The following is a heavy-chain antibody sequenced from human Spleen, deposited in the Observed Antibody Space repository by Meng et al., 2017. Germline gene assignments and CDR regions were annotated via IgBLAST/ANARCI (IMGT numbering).Heavy chain of an antibody. J-gene: IGHJ4*02. D-gene: IGHD1-26*01. V-gene: IGHV4-4*02. CDR1: GDSISRRDW. CDR2: ISQGSGRT. Sequence: QLQQRGAGLAEPSVTLSLTGAVSGDSISRRDWWSWVRQPPGKGLEVIGEISQGSGRTNYNPSLKSRVTISLDKSKNQFSLNVNSVTAADTAVYYCARLTGRYYFDYWGQGTLVTVSS. CDR3: ARLTGRYYFDY.